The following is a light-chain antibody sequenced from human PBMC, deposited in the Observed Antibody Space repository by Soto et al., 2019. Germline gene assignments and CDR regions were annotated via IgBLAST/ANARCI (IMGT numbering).Light chain of an antibody. CDR1: PNVYTD. Sequence: EFVLTQSPGTLSLSPGEGATLSCSASPNVYTDLAWYQQRPGQAPRLLIYGASRRATGIPDRFSGSGSGTDFTLTISRLEPEDSAVYFCQHYSSQTFGQGTKVDIK. J-gene: IGKJ1*01. CDR3: QHYSSQT. V-gene: IGKV3-20*01. CDR2: GAS.